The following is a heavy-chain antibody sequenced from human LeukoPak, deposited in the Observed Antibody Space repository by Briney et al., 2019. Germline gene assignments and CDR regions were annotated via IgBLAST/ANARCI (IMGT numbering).Heavy chain of an antibody. D-gene: IGHD3-22*01. V-gene: IGHV1-69*13. CDR1: GYTFTSYA. CDR2: IIPIFGTA. Sequence: SVKVSCKASGYTFTSYAISWVRQAPGQGLEWMGGIIPIFGTANYAQKFQGRVTITADESTSTAYMELSGLRSEDTAVYYCARERGPYYYDSSGYPFDYWGQGTLVTVSS. J-gene: IGHJ4*02. CDR3: ARERGPYYYDSSGYPFDY.